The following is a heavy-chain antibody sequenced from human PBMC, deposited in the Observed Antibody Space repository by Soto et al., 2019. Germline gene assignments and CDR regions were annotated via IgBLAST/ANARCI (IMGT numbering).Heavy chain of an antibody. CDR3: ARSYYYDSSGYYYGPAVQTDAFDI. CDR1: GCSIRRGWSS. CDR2: IYYSGST. D-gene: IGHD3-22*01. J-gene: IGHJ3*02. Sequence: TLSLTRTVFGCSIRRGWSSWSLAPLTPRKGPGWIWDIYYSGSTYYDPSLESRVTISVDTSKNQFSLKLSSVTAADTAVYYCARSYYYDSSGYYYGPAVQTDAFDIWGQGTMVTVSS. V-gene: IGHV4-31*02.